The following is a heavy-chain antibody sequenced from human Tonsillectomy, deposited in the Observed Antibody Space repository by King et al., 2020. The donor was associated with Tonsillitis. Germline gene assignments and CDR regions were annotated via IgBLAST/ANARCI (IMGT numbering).Heavy chain of an antibody. Sequence: QLQESGPGLVKPSQTLSLTCTVSGGSISSGGYFWSWIRQHPGKGLDWIGYIYYSGSTYYNPSLKSRVTMSLDTSKNQFSLRLSSVTAADTAVYYCARGSGYSSSWEVSDYWGQGTLVTVSS. CDR3: ARGSGYSSSWEVSDY. D-gene: IGHD6-13*01. CDR2: IYYSGST. V-gene: IGHV4-31*03. J-gene: IGHJ4*02. CDR1: GGSISSGGYF.